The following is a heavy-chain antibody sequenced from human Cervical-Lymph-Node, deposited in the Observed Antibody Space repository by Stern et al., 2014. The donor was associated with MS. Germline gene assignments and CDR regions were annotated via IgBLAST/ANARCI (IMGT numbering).Heavy chain of an antibody. CDR3: ATPLPYAT. Sequence: QVQLVESGAEVKKPGASVKVSCKASGDSFASYPIHWLRQAPGQGPARMGIVNPTDGRTTYAQTLQGRVTMTRDTSTRTVYMELSSLRPEDTAMYFCATPLPYATWGQGTRVTVSS. V-gene: IGHV1-46*03. J-gene: IGHJ5*02. D-gene: IGHD4-17*01. CDR1: GDSFASYP. CDR2: VNPTDGRT.